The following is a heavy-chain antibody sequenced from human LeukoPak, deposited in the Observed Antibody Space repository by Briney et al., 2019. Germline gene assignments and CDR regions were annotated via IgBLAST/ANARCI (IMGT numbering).Heavy chain of an antibody. CDR1: GFTFSDYY. CDR3: AREDIGIDY. CDR2: ISSTGITI. Sequence: GGSLRLSCAASGFTFSDYYMSWIRQAPGKGLEWVSFISSTGITIYYADSVKGRFTISRDNAKNSLYLRMNSLRAEDTAVYFCAREDIGIDYWGQGTLVTVSS. V-gene: IGHV3-11*01. D-gene: IGHD5-12*01. J-gene: IGHJ4*02.